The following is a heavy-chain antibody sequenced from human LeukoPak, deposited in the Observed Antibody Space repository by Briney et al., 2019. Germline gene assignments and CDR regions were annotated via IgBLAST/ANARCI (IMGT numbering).Heavy chain of an antibody. V-gene: IGHV3-21*01. CDR1: GFTFSPYS. Sequence: PGGSLKLSCAASGFTFSPYSMNWVRQAPGKGLEWVSSISSSSSYIYYADSVKGRFTISRDNAKNSLNLQMNSLRAEDTAVYYCARELDGAVAGILDYWGQGTLVTVSS. D-gene: IGHD6-19*01. J-gene: IGHJ4*02. CDR2: ISSSSSYI. CDR3: ARELDGAVAGILDY.